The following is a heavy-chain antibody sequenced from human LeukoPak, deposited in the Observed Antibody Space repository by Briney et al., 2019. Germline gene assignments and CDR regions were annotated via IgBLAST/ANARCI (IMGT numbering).Heavy chain of an antibody. CDR3: ARGLPSIPLVRGVSFDY. V-gene: IGHV4-59*01. CDR2: IYYSGST. D-gene: IGHD3-10*01. CDR1: GGSISSYY. Sequence: SETLSLTCTVSGGSISSYYWSWIRQPPGKGLEWIGYIYYSGSTNYNPSLKSRVTISVDTSKNQLSLKLSSVTAADTAVYYCARGLPSIPLVRGVSFDYWGQGPLVTFSS. J-gene: IGHJ4*02.